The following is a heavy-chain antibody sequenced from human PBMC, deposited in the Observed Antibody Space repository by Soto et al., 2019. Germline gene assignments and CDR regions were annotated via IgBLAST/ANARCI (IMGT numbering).Heavy chain of an antibody. J-gene: IGHJ5*02. CDR2: MYYSGGT. D-gene: IGHD3-22*01. CDR1: GGSISSDY. Sequence: QVRLQESGPGLVKPSETLSLTCTVSGGSISSDYCSWIRQPPGKGLEWIGYMYYSGGTNYNPSLKSRVTISIDTAKKRFSLELRSVTAADTAVYYCAREGRGYDPWGQGTLVTVSS. CDR3: AREGRGYDP. V-gene: IGHV4-59*01.